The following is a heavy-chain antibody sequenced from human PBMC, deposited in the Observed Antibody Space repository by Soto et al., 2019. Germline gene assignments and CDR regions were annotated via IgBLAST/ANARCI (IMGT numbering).Heavy chain of an antibody. CDR3: ARHGGMITFGGVIVFFDY. J-gene: IGHJ4*02. CDR1: GGSISSSSYY. V-gene: IGHV4-39*01. D-gene: IGHD3-16*02. Sequence: SETLSLTCTVSGGSISSSSYYWGWIRQPPGKGLEWIGSIYYSGSTYYNPSLKSRVTISVDTSKNQFSLKLSSVTAADTAVYYCARHGGMITFGGVIVFFDYWGQGTLVTVSS. CDR2: IYYSGST.